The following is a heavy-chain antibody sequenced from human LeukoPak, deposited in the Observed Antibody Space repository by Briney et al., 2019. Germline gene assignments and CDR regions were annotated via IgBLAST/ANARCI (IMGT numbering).Heavy chain of an antibody. D-gene: IGHD3-3*01. V-gene: IGHV3-48*01. J-gene: IGHJ4*02. CDR3: ARVPYDFWSGYSY. CDR2: ISSSSSTI. CDR1: GFTFSSYS. Sequence: GESLRLSCAASGFTFSSYSMNWVRQPPGNGLEWVSYISSSSSTIYYADSVKGRFTISRDNAKNSLYLQMNSLRAEDTAVYYCARVPYDFWSGYSYWGQGTLVTVSS.